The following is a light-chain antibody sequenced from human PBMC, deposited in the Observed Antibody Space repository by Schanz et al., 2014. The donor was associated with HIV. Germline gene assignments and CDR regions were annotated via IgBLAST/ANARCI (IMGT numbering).Light chain of an antibody. CDR2: AAS. Sequence: DIQMTQSPSSLSASVGDRVTISCRASQDISSYLAWYQQKPGKAPKLLIYAASTLQSGVPSRFSGSGSGTEFTLTISSLQPEDFATYYCQQLNSYPLFAFGPGTKVDV. CDR1: QDISSY. V-gene: IGKV1-9*01. CDR3: QQLNSYPLFA. J-gene: IGKJ3*01.